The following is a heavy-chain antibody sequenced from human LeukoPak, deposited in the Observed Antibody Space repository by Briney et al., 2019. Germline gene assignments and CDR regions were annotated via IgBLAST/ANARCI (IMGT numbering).Heavy chain of an antibody. CDR2: IRPTDGRT. J-gene: IGHJ5*02. V-gene: IGHV1-69*05. Sequence: GSSVKVSCKASGGTFSSYAISWVRQAPGQGLEWMGVIRPTDGRTSYAQNFQGRLSMTSDTSTSTAYMELSSLRSEDTAMYYCTRTINSWFDPWGQGTPVSVSS. D-gene: IGHD3-9*01. CDR3: TRTINSWFDP. CDR1: GGTFSSYA.